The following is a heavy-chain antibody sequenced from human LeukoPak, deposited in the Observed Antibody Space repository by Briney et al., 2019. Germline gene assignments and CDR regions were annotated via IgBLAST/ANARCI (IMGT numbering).Heavy chain of an antibody. D-gene: IGHD2/OR15-2a*01. J-gene: IGHJ4*02. CDR3: ARDLPFED. V-gene: IGHV1-2*06. Sequence: ASVKVSCKASGYTFTNYHMHWVRQAPGQGLEWMGRIYPSSGGTNYAQKFQGRITLTTDTSINTAYMELSGLRFDDTAVYYCARDLPFEDWGQGTLVTVSS. CDR2: IYPSSGGT. CDR1: GYTFTNYH.